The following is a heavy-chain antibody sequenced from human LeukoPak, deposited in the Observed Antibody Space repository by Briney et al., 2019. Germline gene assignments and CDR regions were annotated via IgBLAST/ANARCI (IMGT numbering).Heavy chain of an antibody. Sequence: ASVTVSCKASGYSFTGYYIHWVRQAPGQGLQWMGRIYPHSGGTNYAQKFQGRVTMTRDTSISTAYMQLSRLRSDDTAVYYCARFLADPSCGGSCYGYNWFDPWGQGTLVTVSS. CDR3: ARFLADPSCGGSCYGYNWFDP. CDR1: GYSFTGYY. J-gene: IGHJ5*02. CDR2: IYPHSGGT. D-gene: IGHD2-15*01. V-gene: IGHV1-2*06.